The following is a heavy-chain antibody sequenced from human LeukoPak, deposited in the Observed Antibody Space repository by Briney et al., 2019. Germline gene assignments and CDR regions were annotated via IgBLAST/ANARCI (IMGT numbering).Heavy chain of an antibody. CDR1: GFTVSNNY. Sequence: PGGSLRLSCAASGFTVSNNYMTWVRQVPGKGLEWVSVIYSDYSTYYTDSVKGRFTISRDNSKNTLYLQMNSLRAEDTAVYYCARGETRGFFDYWAQGALVTVSS. V-gene: IGHV3-53*01. CDR3: ARGETRGFFDY. J-gene: IGHJ4*02. CDR2: IYSDYST.